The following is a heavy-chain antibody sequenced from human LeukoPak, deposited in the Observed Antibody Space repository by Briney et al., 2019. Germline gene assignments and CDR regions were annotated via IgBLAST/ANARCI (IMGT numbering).Heavy chain of an antibody. J-gene: IGHJ4*02. CDR1: GGSISSYY. D-gene: IGHD3-9*01. Sequence: PSETLSLTCTVSGGSISSYYWSWIRQPPGKGLEWIGYIYYSGSTNYNPSLKSRVTISVDTSKKQLSLRLGSVTAADTAVYYCAREGGYDILTGYYTHGYWGQGTLVTVSS. CDR3: AREGGYDILTGYYTHGY. CDR2: IYYSGST. V-gene: IGHV4-59*12.